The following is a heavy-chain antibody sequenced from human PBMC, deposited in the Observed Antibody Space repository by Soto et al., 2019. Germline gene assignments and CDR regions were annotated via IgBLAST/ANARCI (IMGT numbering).Heavy chain of an antibody. V-gene: IGHV1-69*13. CDR2: IIPIFGTA. Sequence: GASVKVSCKASGGTFSSYAISWVRQAPGQGLEWMGGIIPIFGTANYAQKFQGRVTITADESTSTAYMELNSLRSEDTAVYYCARGVVPAAGDYWGQGTLVTVSS. CDR1: GGTFSSYA. D-gene: IGHD2-2*01. CDR3: ARGVVPAAGDY. J-gene: IGHJ4*02.